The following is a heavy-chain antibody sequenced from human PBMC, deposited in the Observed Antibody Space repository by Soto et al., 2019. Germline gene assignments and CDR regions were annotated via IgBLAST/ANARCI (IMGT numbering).Heavy chain of an antibody. CDR2: IIPIFGTA. CDR3: ARDKAPSVGELSSIDY. J-gene: IGHJ4*02. D-gene: IGHD3-10*01. CDR1: GGTFSSYA. Sequence: ASVKVSCKASGGTFSSYAISWVRQAPGQGLEWMGGIIPIFGTANYAQKFQGRVTITADESTSTAYMELSSLRSEDTAVYYCARDKAPSVGELSSIDYWGQGTLVTVSS. V-gene: IGHV1-69*13.